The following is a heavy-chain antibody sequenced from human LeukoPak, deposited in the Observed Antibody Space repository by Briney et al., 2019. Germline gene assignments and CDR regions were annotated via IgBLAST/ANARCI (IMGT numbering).Heavy chain of an antibody. V-gene: IGHV3-33*06. J-gene: IGHJ4*02. CDR2: IWYDGGNK. CDR3: AKDRTQSRDYFDY. CDR1: GFTFSSYG. Sequence: PGGSLRLSCAASGFTFSSYGMHWVRQAPGKGLEWVAVIWYDGGNKYYADSVKGRFTISSDNSKNTLYLQMNSLRAEDTAVYYCAKDRTQSRDYFDYWGQGTLVTVSS.